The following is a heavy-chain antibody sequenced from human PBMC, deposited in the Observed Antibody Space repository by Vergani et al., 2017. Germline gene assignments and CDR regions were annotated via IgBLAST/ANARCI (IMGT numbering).Heavy chain of an antibody. J-gene: IGHJ4*02. V-gene: IGHV4-4*07. CDR3: ATGAGPFDI. Sequence: QVQMQESGPGLVKTSETLSLTCSASGAPISSWCWSWLRQPAGKGLEWIGRLCPSGSTNYKPSLKSRVTMSIDTSKNQFSLKLTYVTAADTAVYYCATGAGPFDIWGQGTLVTVSS. CDR1: GAPISSWC. CDR2: LCPSGST. D-gene: IGHD7-27*01.